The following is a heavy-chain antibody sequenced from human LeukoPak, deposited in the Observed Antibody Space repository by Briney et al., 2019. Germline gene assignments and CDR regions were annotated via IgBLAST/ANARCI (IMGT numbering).Heavy chain of an antibody. CDR3: ARRDYGDYVGNWYFDL. V-gene: IGHV4-59*08. CDR2: IYYSGST. CDR1: GGSISSYY. J-gene: IGHJ2*01. Sequence: SETLSLTCAVYGGSISSYYWSWIRQPPGKGLEWIGYIYYSGSTNYNPSLKSRVTISVDTSKNQFSLKLSSVTAADTAVYYCARRDYGDYVGNWYFDLWGRGTLVTVSS. D-gene: IGHD4-17*01.